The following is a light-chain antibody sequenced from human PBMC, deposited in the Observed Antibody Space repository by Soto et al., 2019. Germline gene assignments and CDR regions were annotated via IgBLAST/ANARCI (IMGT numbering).Light chain of an antibody. V-gene: IGKV3-20*01. Sequence: EVVLTQSPGTLSLSPGERATLSCRASQSADSNYLAWYQQKPGRAPRLLIYGGYRRATGIPDRFSGGGSGTDFTLTISSLEPEDFAVYCCQLYYSGMFGQGTKVEVK. CDR1: QSADSNY. J-gene: IGKJ1*01. CDR2: GGY. CDR3: QLYYSGM.